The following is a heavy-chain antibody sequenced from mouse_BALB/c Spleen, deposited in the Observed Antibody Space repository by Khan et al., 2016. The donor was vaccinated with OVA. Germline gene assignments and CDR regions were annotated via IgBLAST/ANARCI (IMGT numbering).Heavy chain of an antibody. D-gene: IGHD2-14*01. CDR3: ARWGDRPGWFAY. CDR2: ISDGGIYT. CDR1: GFTFSDYY. J-gene: IGHJ3*01. Sequence: EVELVESGGGLVKPGGSLKLSCAASGFTFSDYYMYWVRQTPEKRLEWVATISDGGIYTYYPDSVKGRFTISRDNAKNNLYLQMSSLKSEDTAMYYFARWGDRPGWFAYWGQGTLVTVSA. V-gene: IGHV5-4*02.